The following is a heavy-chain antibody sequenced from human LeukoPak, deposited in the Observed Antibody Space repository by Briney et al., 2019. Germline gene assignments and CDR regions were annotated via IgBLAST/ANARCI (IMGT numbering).Heavy chain of an antibody. CDR3: ARGTYWSPLDFDY. V-gene: IGHV3-33*01. CDR2: IWYDGSNK. J-gene: IGHJ4*02. CDR1: GFRFRNYG. Sequence: GGSLRLSCVTSGFRFRNYGMHWVRQAPGKGLEWVVVIWYDGSNKYYAESVKGRFTISRDDSKNTLYLQMNSLRAEDTAVYYCARGTYWSPLDFDYWGQGTLVTVSS. D-gene: IGHD1-1*01.